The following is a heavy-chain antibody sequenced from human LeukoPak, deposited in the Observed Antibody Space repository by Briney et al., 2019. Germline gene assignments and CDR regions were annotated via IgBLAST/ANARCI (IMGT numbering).Heavy chain of an antibody. D-gene: IGHD4-23*01. CDR3: ARDGDTVLTRGYYYYMDV. CDR2: ISTSSSYI. V-gene: IGHV3-21*01. Sequence: GGSLRLSCAASGFTFSSYSMNWVRQAPGKGLEWVSSISTSSSYIYYADSVKGRFTISRDNAKNSLYLQMNSLRAEDTALYYCARDGDTVLTRGYYYYMDVWGKGTTVTVSS. CDR1: GFTFSSYS. J-gene: IGHJ6*03.